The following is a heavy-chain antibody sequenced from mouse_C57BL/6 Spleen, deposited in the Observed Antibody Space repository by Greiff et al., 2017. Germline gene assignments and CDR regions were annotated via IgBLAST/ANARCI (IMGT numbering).Heavy chain of an antibody. CDR3: ARSSDLLLQSWFAY. CDR1: GFTFSSYW. CDR2: NGPSDSYT. Sequence: QVQLQQPGAELVMPGASVKLSCTASGFTFSSYWMHWVRQNPGQGLEWIAENGPSDSYTNYNQNFKGKSTLTVDKSSSTAYMQLSSLTSEDSAFYYCARSSDLLLQSWFAYWGQGTLVTVSA. J-gene: IGHJ3*01. D-gene: IGHD1-1*01. V-gene: IGHV1-69*01.